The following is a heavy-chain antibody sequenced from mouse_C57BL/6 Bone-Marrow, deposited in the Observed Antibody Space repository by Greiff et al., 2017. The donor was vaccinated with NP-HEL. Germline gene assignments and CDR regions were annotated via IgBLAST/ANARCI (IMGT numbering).Heavy chain of an antibody. J-gene: IGHJ4*01. CDR1: GFTFTDYY. CDR3: ARSIYYDYADDPFYGMDY. CDR2: IRNKANGYTT. D-gene: IGHD2-4*01. V-gene: IGHV7-3*01. Sequence: EVKLVESGGGLVQPGGSLSLSCAASGFTFTDYYMSWVRQPPGKALEWVGFIRNKANGYTTEYSASVKGRFTFSRDNSQSILYLQMNALRAEDSATYYCARSIYYDYADDPFYGMDYWGQGTSVTVSS.